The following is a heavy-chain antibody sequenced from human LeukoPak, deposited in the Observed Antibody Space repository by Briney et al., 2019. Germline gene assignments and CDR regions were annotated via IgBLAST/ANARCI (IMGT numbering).Heavy chain of an antibody. Sequence: SGGSLRLSCAASGFTFSDYTMSWVRQAPGKGLEWVGRIQSKSDGGAIYYASPVKGRFTISRDDSKNTLYLQMNSLKTEDTAVYYCATDAFCGGDCYNRGGQGTLVTVSS. CDR2: IQSKSDGGAI. CDR3: ATDAFCGGDCYNR. V-gene: IGHV3-15*01. D-gene: IGHD2-21*02. CDR1: GFTFSDYT. J-gene: IGHJ4*02.